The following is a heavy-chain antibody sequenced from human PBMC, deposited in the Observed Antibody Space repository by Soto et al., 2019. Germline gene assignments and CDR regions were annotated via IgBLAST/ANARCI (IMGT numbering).Heavy chain of an antibody. D-gene: IGHD2-2*03. CDR1: GGSVSSSSYS. CDR2: IYSSENT. V-gene: IGHV4-39*01. J-gene: IGHJ6*02. CDR3: ARLNGYCISTNGHGYYGMDV. Sequence: QLQLQESGPGLVKPSETLSLTCTVSGGSVSSSSYSWGWIRQSPGKGLEWIGTIYSSENTYYNPSLLSRVTISVATSTNEFSLKLSSVTAADTAVYYCARLNGYCISTNGHGYYGMDVWGQGTTVTVSS.